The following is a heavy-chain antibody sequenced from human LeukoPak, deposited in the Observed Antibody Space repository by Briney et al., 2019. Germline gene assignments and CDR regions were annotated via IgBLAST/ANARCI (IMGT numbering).Heavy chain of an antibody. D-gene: IGHD3-9*01. J-gene: IGHJ4*02. CDR1: GFTFSSYG. CDR2: TTSGGDYI. V-gene: IGHV3-21*01. CDR3: ARGHYDVLAASYKWTPDY. Sequence: ARSLRLSCAAAGFTFSSYGMNWVRQAPGKGLEWVSSTTSGGDYIYYADSVKGRFTTSRDNAKNSLSLQTNSLRVEDTAVYYCARGHYDVLAASYKWTPDYWGQGTLVTVSS.